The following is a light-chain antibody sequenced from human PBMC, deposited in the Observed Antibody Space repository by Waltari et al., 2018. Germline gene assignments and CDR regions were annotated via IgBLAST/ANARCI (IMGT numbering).Light chain of an antibody. Sequence: QSALTQPASVSGSPGQSITISSTGTSSDVGVYNHVSWYQQQPGKAPKLLILEVTNRPSGISNRFSGSKSGNTASLTISGLQAEDEGEYYCSSFTTIGTLVVFGGGTKVTVL. J-gene: IGLJ2*01. CDR3: SSFTTIGTLVV. CDR2: EVT. CDR1: SSDVGVYNH. V-gene: IGLV2-14*01.